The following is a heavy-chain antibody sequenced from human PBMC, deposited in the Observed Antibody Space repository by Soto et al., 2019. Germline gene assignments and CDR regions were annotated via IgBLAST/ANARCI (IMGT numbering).Heavy chain of an antibody. J-gene: IGHJ4*02. CDR2: IWYDGSNK. CDR3: AREGIAAAGGDFDY. D-gene: IGHD6-13*01. Sequence: PGGSLRLSCAASGFTFSSYGMHWVRQAPGKGLEWVAVIWYDGSNKYYADSVKGRFTISRDNSKSTLYLQMNSLRAEDTAVYYCAREGIAAAGGDFDYWGQGTLVTVSS. V-gene: IGHV3-33*01. CDR1: GFTFSSYG.